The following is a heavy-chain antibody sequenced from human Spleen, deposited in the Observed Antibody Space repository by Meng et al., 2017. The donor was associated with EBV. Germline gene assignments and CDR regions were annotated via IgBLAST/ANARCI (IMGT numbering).Heavy chain of an antibody. CDR3: AHATAVAHFDY. CDR2: VYWDDVK. D-gene: IGHD4-11*01. Sequence: QTNLNVSCPTLVKPPQTRTLSCTFSWFSLTTNGVGVGWIRQPPGKALEWLALVYWDDVKRYSPSLKTRLTITKDTSKNQVVLTMTIMEPVDTATYYCAHATAVAHFDYWGQGTLVTVSS. V-gene: IGHV2-5*02. CDR1: WFSLTTNGVG. J-gene: IGHJ4*02.